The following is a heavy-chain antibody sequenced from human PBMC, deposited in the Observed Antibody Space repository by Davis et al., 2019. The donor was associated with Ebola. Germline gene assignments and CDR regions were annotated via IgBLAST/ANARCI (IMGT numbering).Heavy chain of an antibody. J-gene: IGHJ4*02. D-gene: IGHD2-8*01. CDR2: INPNSGGT. V-gene: IGHV1-2*06. CDR3: ARDTRLDIVLMVYADGTFDY. CDR1: GYTFTGYY. Sequence: ASVKVSCKASGYTFTGYYMHWVRQAPGQGLEWMGRINPNSGGTNYAQKFQGRVTMTRDTSISTAYMELSRLRSDDTAVYYCARDTRLDIVLMVYADGTFDYWGQGTLVTASS.